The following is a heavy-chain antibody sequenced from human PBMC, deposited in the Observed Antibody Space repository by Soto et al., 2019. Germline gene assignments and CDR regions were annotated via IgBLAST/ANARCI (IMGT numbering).Heavy chain of an antibody. J-gene: IGHJ4*02. V-gene: IGHV3-23*01. D-gene: IGHD3-3*01. CDR2: ISGSGGST. CDR1: GFTFSSYA. Sequence: EVQLLESGGGLVQPGGSLRLSCAASGFTFSSYAMSWVRQAPGKGLEWVSAISGSGGSTYYADSVKGRFTISRDNPNNTLYLQINSLRAEDTAVYYCAKDHLLHYDFWSGYYTALFDYWGQGTLVTVSS. CDR3: AKDHLLHYDFWSGYYTALFDY.